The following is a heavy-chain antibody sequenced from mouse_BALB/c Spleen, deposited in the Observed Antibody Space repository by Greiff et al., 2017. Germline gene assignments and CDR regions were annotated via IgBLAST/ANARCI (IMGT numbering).Heavy chain of an antibody. CDR1: GFTFSSYG. CDR2: INSNGGST. V-gene: IGHV5-6-3*01. CDR3: ARDYYRSYAMDY. J-gene: IGHJ4*01. D-gene: IGHD2-14*01. Sequence: EVKLVESGGGLVQPGGSLKLSCAASGFTFSSYGMSWVRQTPDKRLELVATINSNGGSTYYPDSVKGRFTISRDNAKNTLYLQMSSLKSEDTAMYYCARDYYRSYAMDYWGQGTSVTVSS.